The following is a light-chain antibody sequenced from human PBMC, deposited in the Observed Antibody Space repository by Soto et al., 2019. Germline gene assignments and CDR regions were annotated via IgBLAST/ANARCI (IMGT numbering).Light chain of an antibody. V-gene: IGKV3-20*01. CDR2: GAS. CDR1: QSLSNVF. CDR3: HQYATSPYT. Sequence: DIVLTQSPGTLSLSPGEGATLSCRASQSLSNVFLAWYQQKPGQAPRLLIYGASRRATGIPDRFSGSGPGTDFTLTISRLEPEDFAVYFCHQYATSPYTFGQGTKLEIK. J-gene: IGKJ2*01.